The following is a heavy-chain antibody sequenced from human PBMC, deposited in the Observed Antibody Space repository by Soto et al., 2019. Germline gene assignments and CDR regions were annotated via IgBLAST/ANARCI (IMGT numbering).Heavy chain of an antibody. V-gene: IGHV4-39*01. D-gene: IGHD2-15*01. CDR2: IYYSGSS. J-gene: IGHJ6*02. CDR3: AGQAGGGRFNYGMDV. CDR1: GDSIISSRYY. Sequence: PSETLSLTCTVSGDSIISSRYYWGWIRQPPGKGLEWIGNIYYSGSSYSNPSLKSRITISVDTSKNQFSLKLSSVTAADTAVYYCAGQAGGGRFNYGMDVWGQGTTVTVSS.